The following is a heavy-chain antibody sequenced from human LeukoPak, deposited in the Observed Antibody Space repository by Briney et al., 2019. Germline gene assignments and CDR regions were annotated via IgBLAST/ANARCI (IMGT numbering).Heavy chain of an antibody. V-gene: IGHV3-74*01. J-gene: IGHJ4*02. D-gene: IGHD1-1*01. Sequence: GGSLRLSCAASGFTFSSYWMHWVRHAPGKGLVWVSRINSDGSSTSYADSVKGRFTISRDNAKNTLYLQMNSLRAEDTAVYYCARWGRGTGMIDYWGQGTLVTVSS. CDR2: INSDGSST. CDR3: ARWGRGTGMIDY. CDR1: GFTFSSYW.